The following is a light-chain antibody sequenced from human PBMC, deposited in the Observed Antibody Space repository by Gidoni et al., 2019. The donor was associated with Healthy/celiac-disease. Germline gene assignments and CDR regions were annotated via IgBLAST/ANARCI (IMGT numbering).Light chain of an antibody. V-gene: IGKV3-11*01. CDR3: QQRGNWPPIT. CDR1: QSISSY. CDR2: DAS. J-gene: IGKJ5*01. Sequence: EIVLTQSPATLSLSPGERATLPCRASQSISSYLAWYQQKPGQAPRLLIYDASNRATGISARFSGSGSGTDFTLTISSLEPEDFAVYYCQQRGNWPPITFGQGTRLELK.